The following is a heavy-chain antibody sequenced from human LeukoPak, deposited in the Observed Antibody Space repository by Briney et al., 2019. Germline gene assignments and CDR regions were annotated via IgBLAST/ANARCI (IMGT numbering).Heavy chain of an antibody. D-gene: IGHD2-2*01. Sequence: SETLSLTRAVYGGSFSGYYWSWIRQPPGKGLEWIGSIYYSGSTYYNPSLKSRVTISVDTSKNQFSLKLSSVTAADTAVYYCARLSVGYCSSTSCYSADYGGQGTLVTVSA. V-gene: IGHV4-34*01. CDR1: GGSFSGYY. CDR3: ARLSVGYCSSTSCYSADY. J-gene: IGHJ4*02. CDR2: IYYSGST.